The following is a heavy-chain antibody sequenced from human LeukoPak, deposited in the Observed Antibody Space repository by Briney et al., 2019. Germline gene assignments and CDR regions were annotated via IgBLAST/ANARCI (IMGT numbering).Heavy chain of an antibody. D-gene: IGHD2-2*01. CDR2: ISDSGGST. CDR3: AKDPDIVVVPADAP. V-gene: IGHV3-23*01. J-gene: IGHJ5*02. Sequence: PGGSLRLSCAASGFTFSSYAMNWVRQAPGKGLEWVSTISDSGGSTYYADSVKGRFTISRDNSKNTLYLQMNSLRAEDTAVYYCAKDPDIVVVPADAPWGQGTLVTVSS. CDR1: GFTFSSYA.